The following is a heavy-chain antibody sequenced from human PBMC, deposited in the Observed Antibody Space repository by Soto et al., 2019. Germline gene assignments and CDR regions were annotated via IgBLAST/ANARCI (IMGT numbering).Heavy chain of an antibody. CDR1: GGTFSSYA. D-gene: IGHD3-9*01. Sequence: GASVKVSCKASGGTFSSYAISWVRQAPGQGLEWMGGIIPIFGTANYAQKFQGRVTITADKSTSTAYMELSSLRSEDTAVYYCARDHPPGFGLTGYHPTAGMDVWGQGTTVTVSS. J-gene: IGHJ6*02. CDR2: IIPIFGTA. CDR3: ARDHPPGFGLTGYHPTAGMDV. V-gene: IGHV1-69*06.